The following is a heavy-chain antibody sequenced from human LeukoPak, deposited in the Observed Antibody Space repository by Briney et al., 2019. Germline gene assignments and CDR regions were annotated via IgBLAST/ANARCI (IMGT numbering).Heavy chain of an antibody. D-gene: IGHD3-16*01. CDR3: TRGAGWLIDY. V-gene: IGHV4-4*07. J-gene: IGHJ4*02. Sequence: SETLSLTCTVSGDSISNHYWNWIRQPAGKGLEWIGRIYSSGNTNYKSSLESRVTMSIDTSKNQVSLKLTSVTAADTAVYYCTRGAGWLIDYWGQGILVTVSS. CDR2: IYSSGNT. CDR1: GDSISNHY.